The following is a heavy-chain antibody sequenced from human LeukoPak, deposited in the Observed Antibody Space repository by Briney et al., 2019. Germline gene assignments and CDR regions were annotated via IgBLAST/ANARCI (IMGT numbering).Heavy chain of an antibody. CDR3: ARDIYYDSSGYYYY. CDR2: ISSSGSTI. D-gene: IGHD3-22*01. CDR1: GFTFSDYY. J-gene: IGHJ4*02. Sequence: GGSLRLSCAASGFTFSDYYMSWIRQAPGKGLEWVSYISSSGSTIYYADSVKGRFTISRDNAKNSLFLQMNSLRAEDTAVYYCARDIYYDSSGYYYYWGQGTLVTVSS. V-gene: IGHV3-11*01.